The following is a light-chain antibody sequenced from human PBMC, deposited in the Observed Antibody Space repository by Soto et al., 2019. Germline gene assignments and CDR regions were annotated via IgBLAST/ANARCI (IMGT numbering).Light chain of an antibody. Sequence: DIQMTQSPSTLSASVGDRVTITCRASQSISIWLAWYQQKPGKAPNLLIYKASSLESGVPSRFSGSGSGTEFSLTISSLQTDDFATYYCQQYINRWTFVEVSKVEIK. J-gene: IGKJ1*01. V-gene: IGKV1-5*03. CDR1: QSISIW. CDR3: QQYINRWT. CDR2: KAS.